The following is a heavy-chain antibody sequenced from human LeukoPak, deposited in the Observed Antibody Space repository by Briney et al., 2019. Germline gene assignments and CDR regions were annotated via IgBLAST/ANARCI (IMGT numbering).Heavy chain of an antibody. CDR3: AKGSYEVVAATPFDP. J-gene: IGHJ5*02. V-gene: IGHV3-23*01. CDR2: ISGSGGST. CDR1: GFTFSSYA. Sequence: PGGSLRLSCAASGFTFSSYAMSWVRQAPGKGLEWVSAISGSGGSTYYADSVKGRFTISRDNSKNTLYLQMNSLRAEDTAVYYCAKGSYEVVAATPFDPWGQGTLVTVSS. D-gene: IGHD2-15*01.